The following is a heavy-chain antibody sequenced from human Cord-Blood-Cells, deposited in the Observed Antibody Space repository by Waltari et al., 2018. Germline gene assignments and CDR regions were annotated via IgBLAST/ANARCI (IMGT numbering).Heavy chain of an antibody. D-gene: IGHD6-19*01. CDR1: GYTFTGYY. CDR2: INPNSGST. Sequence: QVQLVQSGAEVKKPGASVKVSCKASGYTFTGYYMHWVRQAPGQGLEWMGWINPNSGSTNYAQKCQGWVTMTRDTSISTAYMELGRLRSDDTAVYYCARAAVNAHWYFDLWGRGTLVTVSS. V-gene: IGHV1-2*04. J-gene: IGHJ2*01. CDR3: ARAAVNAHWYFDL.